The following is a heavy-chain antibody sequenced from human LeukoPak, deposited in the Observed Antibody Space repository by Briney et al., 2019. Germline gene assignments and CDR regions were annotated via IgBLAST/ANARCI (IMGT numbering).Heavy chain of an antibody. V-gene: IGHV3-66*01. D-gene: IGHD6-13*01. J-gene: IGHJ4*02. CDR1: GFTVSSSY. Sequence: PGVSLRLSCAASGFTVSSSYMSWVRQAPGKGLEWVSIICGVGSTYYADSVKGRFTISRDNSKNTVYLQVNSLRDEDTAVYYCARDLEAANTYYFDYWGQGTMVT. CDR2: ICGVGST. CDR3: ARDLEAANTYYFDY.